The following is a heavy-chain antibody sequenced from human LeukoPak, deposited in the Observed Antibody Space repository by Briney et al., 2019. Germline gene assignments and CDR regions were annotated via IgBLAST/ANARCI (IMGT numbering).Heavy chain of an antibody. Sequence: PGGSLRLSCAASGFTFSDYYMSCLRQTPGKGLEWVSYISSSSSYTNYADSVKGRFTISRDNAKNSLYLQMNSLRAEDTAVYYCARDRICSGWYEGSDYWGQGTPVTVSS. CDR3: ARDRICSGWYEGSDY. D-gene: IGHD6-19*01. V-gene: IGHV3-11*06. CDR1: GFTFSDYY. J-gene: IGHJ4*02. CDR2: ISSSSSYT.